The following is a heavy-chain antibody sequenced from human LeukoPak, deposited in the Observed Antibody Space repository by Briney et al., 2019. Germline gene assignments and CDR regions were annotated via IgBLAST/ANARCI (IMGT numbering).Heavy chain of an antibody. CDR1: GYTFTSYA. V-gene: IGHV7-4-1*02. D-gene: IGHD4-17*01. CDR2: NRTSTGSP. CDR3: ARDRYSGGDGFDY. Sequence: ASVKVSCKASGYTFTSYAINWVRQAPGQGLEYMGWNRTSTGSPTYAQGFTGRFVFSLDTSVSTAYLQISSLKAEDTAVYYCARDRYSGGDGFDYWGQGTLVTVSS. J-gene: IGHJ4*02.